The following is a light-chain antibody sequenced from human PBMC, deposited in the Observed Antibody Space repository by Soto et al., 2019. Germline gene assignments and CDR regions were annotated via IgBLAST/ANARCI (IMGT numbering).Light chain of an antibody. CDR2: DAS. CDR1: QSVHSS. Sequence: IGLTQSPATLSLSPGERATLSCRASQSVHSSLAWYQQQPDQAPRLLIYDASNRATGIPGRFSGSGSGTDFTLTISSLDPKDFAVYYCQQRSNWPGTFGQGTKVDIK. J-gene: IGKJ1*01. V-gene: IGKV3-11*01. CDR3: QQRSNWPGT.